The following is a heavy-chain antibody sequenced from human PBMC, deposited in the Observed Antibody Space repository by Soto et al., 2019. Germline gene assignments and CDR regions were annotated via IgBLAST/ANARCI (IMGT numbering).Heavy chain of an antibody. CDR1: GFIFSDYT. D-gene: IGHD6-13*01. CDR2: ISSSGGAI. CDR3: ARDHGGSTWFVGVYYFFGMDV. J-gene: IGHJ6*02. Sequence: EVQLVESGGDLVQPGGSLRLSCAASGFIFSDYTMTWVRQAPGRGLEFVSQISSSGGAIFYAESVKGRFTVSRDNAKNSLSLQMNSLRDEDTAVYFCARDHGGSTWFVGVYYFFGMDVWGQGTAVTVSS. V-gene: IGHV3-48*02.